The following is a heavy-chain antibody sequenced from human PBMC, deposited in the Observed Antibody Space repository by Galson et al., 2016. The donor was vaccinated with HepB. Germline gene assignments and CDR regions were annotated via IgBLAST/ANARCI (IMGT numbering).Heavy chain of an antibody. Sequence: SLRLSCAASGFMFSSYAMNWVRQAPGKGLEWVSGISGSGTDTYYADSVKGRFTISRDNSKNTMYLQMNSLRAEDTAVYYCVRGGFDPWGQGNLVTVSS. CDR2: ISGSGTDT. V-gene: IGHV3-23*01. CDR1: GFMFSSYA. D-gene: IGHD3-16*01. CDR3: VRGGFDP. J-gene: IGHJ5*02.